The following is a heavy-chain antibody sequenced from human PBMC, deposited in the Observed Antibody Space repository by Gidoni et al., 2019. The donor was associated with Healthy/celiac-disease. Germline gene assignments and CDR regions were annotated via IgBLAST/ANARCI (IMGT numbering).Heavy chain of an antibody. CDR1: GYTFTGYY. CDR2: INPNSGGT. D-gene: IGHD6-13*01. Sequence: QVQLVPSGAEVKKPGASVKVSCKASGYTFTGYYMHLVRQAPGQGLEWMGWINPNSGGTNYAQKFQGRVTMTRDTSISTAYMELSRLRSDDTAVYYCARELGYSSSSDAFDIWGQGTMVTVSS. CDR3: ARELGYSSSSDAFDI. J-gene: IGHJ3*02. V-gene: IGHV1-2*02.